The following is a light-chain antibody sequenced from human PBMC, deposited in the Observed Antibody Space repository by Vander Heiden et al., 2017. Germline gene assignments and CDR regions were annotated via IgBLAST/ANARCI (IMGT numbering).Light chain of an antibody. CDR1: NIGSKS. V-gene: IGLV3-21*02. J-gene: IGLJ2*01. CDR2: DDS. CDR3: QVWDSSSDHVV. Sequence: SYLLTPPLSVSVAAGQTSRITCGGNNIGSKSVPWYQQKPGQAPVLGGYDDSDRPSGIHERFSGSNSGNTATLTISRVEAGDEADYYCQVWDSSSDHVVFGGGTKLTVL.